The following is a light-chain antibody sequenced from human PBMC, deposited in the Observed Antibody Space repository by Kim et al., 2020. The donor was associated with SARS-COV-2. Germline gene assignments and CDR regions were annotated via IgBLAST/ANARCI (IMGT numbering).Light chain of an antibody. CDR1: QSIGTS. V-gene: IGKV1-39*01. CDR2: AAS. J-gene: IGKJ2*01. Sequence: DIQMTQSPSALAASLGDRVTITCRASQSIGTSLNWYQHQPGKAPKLLIYAASSLRSGVPSRFGGSGSGTDFTLTIDGLQPEDFAIYYCLHSYTAPYTFGQGTKLEI. CDR3: LHSYTAPYT.